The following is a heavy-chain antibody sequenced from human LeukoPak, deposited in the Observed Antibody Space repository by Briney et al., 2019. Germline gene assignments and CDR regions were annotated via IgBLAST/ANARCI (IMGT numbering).Heavy chain of an antibody. CDR3: VKDVGGELDS. CDR1: IFNVNKCW. J-gene: IGHJ5*01. D-gene: IGHD3-10*01. CDR2: INEDGRVT. V-gene: IGHV3-74*01. Sequence: GGSLRLSCAASIFNVNKCWMHWVRQAPGKGLVWVSRINEDGRVTSHATSVRGRFTIFRDSVENTLHLQMNSLRAEDTAVYYCVKDVGGELDSWGQGTLVTVSS.